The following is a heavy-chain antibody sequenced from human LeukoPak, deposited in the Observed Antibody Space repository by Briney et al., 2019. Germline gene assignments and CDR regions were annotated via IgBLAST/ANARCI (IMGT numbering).Heavy chain of an antibody. Sequence: QPGGSLRLSCAVSGFTFSSYEMNWVRQAPGKGLEWVSYISSSGRTIYNADSVKGRFTTSRDNAKNSLYLQMNSLRAEDTAVYYCASYYYDSSGYWVHAFDIWGQGTMVTVSS. J-gene: IGHJ3*02. CDR1: GFTFSSYE. CDR2: ISSSGRTI. V-gene: IGHV3-48*03. D-gene: IGHD3-22*01. CDR3: ASYYYDSSGYWVHAFDI.